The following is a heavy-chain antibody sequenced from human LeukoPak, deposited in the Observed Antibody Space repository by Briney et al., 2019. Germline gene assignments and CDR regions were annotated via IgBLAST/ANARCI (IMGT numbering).Heavy chain of an antibody. V-gene: IGHV3-74*01. J-gene: IGHJ4*02. CDR3: QPLGYTTN. D-gene: IGHD6-13*01. Sequence: GCALTVSRPLSGCTFSSRWLHEVRPAPRKGLVGVSLSKEDGTRTNYADSVKGRFTVSRDNAKNTLYLQMNSLSAEDTAVYDCQPLGYTTNWGQGALVTVSS. CDR1: GCTFSSRW. CDR2: SKEDGTRT.